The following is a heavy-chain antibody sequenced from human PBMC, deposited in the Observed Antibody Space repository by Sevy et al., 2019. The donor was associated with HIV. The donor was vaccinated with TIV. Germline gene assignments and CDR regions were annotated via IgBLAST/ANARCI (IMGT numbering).Heavy chain of an antibody. Sequence: SESLSLTCTVSGGSISSYYWSWIRQPPGKGLEWIGYIYYSGSTNYNPSLRSRVTISVDTSKNQFSLKLSSVTAADTAVYYCARGDYYGSGSYYNYCYYGMDVWGQGTTVTVSS. D-gene: IGHD3-10*01. CDR2: IYYSGST. CDR1: GGSISSYY. CDR3: ARGDYYGSGSYYNYCYYGMDV. V-gene: IGHV4-59*01. J-gene: IGHJ6*02.